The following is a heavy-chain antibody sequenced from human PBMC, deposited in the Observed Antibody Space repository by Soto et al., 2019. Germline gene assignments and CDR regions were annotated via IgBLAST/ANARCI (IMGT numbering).Heavy chain of an antibody. CDR3: VRNLASGGTYYIDY. D-gene: IGHD1-26*01. Sequence: GRSLRLSCAASGFIFSDLYMDWVRQAPGKGLEWIGRVRDKANGYTTEYAASVRGRFTVSRDDSKNSLDLQMNSLQIEDTAMYYCVRNLASGGTYYIDYWGQGTLVTVSS. V-gene: IGHV3-72*01. J-gene: IGHJ4*02. CDR1: GFIFSDLY. CDR2: VRDKANGYTT.